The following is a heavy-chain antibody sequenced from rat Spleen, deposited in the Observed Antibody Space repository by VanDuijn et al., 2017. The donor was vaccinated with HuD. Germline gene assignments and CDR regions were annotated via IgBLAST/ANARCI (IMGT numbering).Heavy chain of an antibody. CDR2: IWNTGDT. D-gene: IGHD4-3*01. Sequence: QVQLKESGPGLVQPSQTLSLTCTVAGFSPTSYNVHWVRQPPGKGLEWMGVIWNTGDTRYNSALKSRLNITRDTYKSKVFLKMNSLQTEDTATYYCARDWSYNSGFDYWGQGIMVTVSS. V-gene: IGHV2-41*01. J-gene: IGHJ2*01. CDR3: ARDWSYNSGFDY. CDR1: GFSPTSYN.